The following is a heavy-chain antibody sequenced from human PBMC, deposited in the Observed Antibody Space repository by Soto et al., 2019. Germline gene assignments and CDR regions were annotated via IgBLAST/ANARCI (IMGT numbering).Heavy chain of an antibody. V-gene: IGHV3-23*01. CDR2: ISSRGGST. CDR1: GFTFSSYA. CDR3: AKDNEGVTPRPTSFDC. J-gene: IGHJ4*02. Sequence: ELQLLESGGGLVQPGGSLRLSCAAFGFTFSSYAMTWVRQAPGMGLEWVSAISSRGGSTYYADSVKGRFTISRDNSKNTLYLQMDSLRAEDTAVYYCAKDNEGVTPRPTSFDCWGQGTLVTVSS. D-gene: IGHD2-21*02.